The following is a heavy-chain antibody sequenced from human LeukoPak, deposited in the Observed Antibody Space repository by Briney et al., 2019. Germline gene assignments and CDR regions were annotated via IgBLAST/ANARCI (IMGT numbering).Heavy chain of an antibody. CDR2: ISYDGSNK. CDR1: GFTFSSYA. J-gene: IGHJ3*02. V-gene: IGHV3-30-3*01. D-gene: IGHD6-13*01. Sequence: GGSLRLSCAASGFTFSSYAMHWVRQAPGKGLEWVAVISYDGSNKYYADSVKGRFTISRDNSKNTLYLQMNSLRVEDTAVYYCARSRGGSSPLQAFDIWGQGTMVTVSS. CDR3: ARSRGGSSPLQAFDI.